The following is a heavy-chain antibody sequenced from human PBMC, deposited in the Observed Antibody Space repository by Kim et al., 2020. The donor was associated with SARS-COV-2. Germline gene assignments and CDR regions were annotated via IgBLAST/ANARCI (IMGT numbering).Heavy chain of an antibody. V-gene: IGHV3-23*01. CDR2: IKGGGGNT. CDR1: GFTFSNYL. J-gene: IGHJ3*01. D-gene: IGHD3-10*01. Sequence: GGSLRLSCSASGFTFSNYLLNWVRQAPGKGLEWVSAIKGGGGNTFYADSVKGRYTISRDNPKNTLSLQMNSLRAEDTDIYYCAKSQASYFNDALDVWGRGTKVNVSS. CDR3: AKSQASYFNDALDV.